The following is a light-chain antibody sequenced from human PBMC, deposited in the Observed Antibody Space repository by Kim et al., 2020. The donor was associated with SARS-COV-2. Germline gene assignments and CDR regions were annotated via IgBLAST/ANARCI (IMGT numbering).Light chain of an antibody. V-gene: IGKV3-15*01. J-gene: IGKJ2*01. CDR1: QRINTN. Sequence: EIELTQSPVTLSVSPGEGATLSCRASQRINTNLAWYQHKPGQPPRLLIHGASTRATGISVRFSGSGSGTEFNLTIDSLRFEDVALYYCQQYNNWPAYSFGQGTKLEI. CDR2: GAS. CDR3: QQYNNWPAYS.